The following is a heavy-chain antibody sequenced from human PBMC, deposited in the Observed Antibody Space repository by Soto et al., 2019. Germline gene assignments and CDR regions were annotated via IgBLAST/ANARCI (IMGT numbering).Heavy chain of an antibody. CDR1: GGSISSGGYY. J-gene: IGHJ5*02. V-gene: IGHV4-31*03. CDR2: IYYSGST. CDR3: ARGITIVRGVILRNWFDR. Sequence: QVQLQESGPGLVKPSQTLSLTCTVSGGSISSGGYYWSWIRQHPGKGLEWIGYIYYSGSTYYNPSIKLRHTISLETASMRFSRQLTSVTDADTAVYSSARGITIVRGVILRNWFDRRGQGTQVTVPS. D-gene: IGHD3-10*01.